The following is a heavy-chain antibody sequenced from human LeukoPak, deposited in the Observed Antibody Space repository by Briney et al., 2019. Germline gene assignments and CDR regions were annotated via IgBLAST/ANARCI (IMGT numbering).Heavy chain of an antibody. Sequence: ARSLRLSCAASGFTVSDYGMHWVRQAPGKGLEWVAIIWYDGSNKYYADSVRGRFTISRDNSKNTLYLQMNSLRAEDTAVYYCAREKDYGDYYFDYWGQGTLVTVSS. CDR3: AREKDYGDYYFDY. CDR2: IWYDGSNK. J-gene: IGHJ4*02. CDR1: GFTVSDYG. D-gene: IGHD4-17*01. V-gene: IGHV3-33*01.